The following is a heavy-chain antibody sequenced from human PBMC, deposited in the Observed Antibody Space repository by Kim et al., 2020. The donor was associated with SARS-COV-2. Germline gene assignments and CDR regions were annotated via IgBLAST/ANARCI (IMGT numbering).Heavy chain of an antibody. Sequence: GGSLRLSCAASGFTFKNYGMHWVRQAPGKGLEWVAVISYYGTVQYYADSIEGRFTVSRDNINDTLYLQMSSLRTEDTAVYYCVKDENVGYNHFSPHYWG. CDR3: VKDENVGYNHFSPHY. V-gene: IGHV3-30*18. CDR2: ISYYGTVQ. CDR1: GFTFKNYG. J-gene: IGHJ4*01. D-gene: IGHD2-8*01.